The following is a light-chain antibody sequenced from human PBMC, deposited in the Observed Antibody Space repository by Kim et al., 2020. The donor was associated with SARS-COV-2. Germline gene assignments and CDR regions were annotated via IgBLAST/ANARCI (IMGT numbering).Light chain of an antibody. CDR1: QSVSSN. CDR3: QQYNNGPLT. V-gene: IGKV3-15*01. J-gene: IGKJ3*01. CDR2: GAS. Sequence: VSRGERATRSCRASQSVSSNLAWYQQKPGQAPRLLIYGASTRATGIPARFSGSGSGTEFTLTISSLQSEDFAVYYCQQYNNGPLTFGPGTKVDIK.